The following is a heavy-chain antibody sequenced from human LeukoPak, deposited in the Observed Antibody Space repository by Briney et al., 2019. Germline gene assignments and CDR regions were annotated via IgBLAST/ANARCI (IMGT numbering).Heavy chain of an antibody. Sequence: GGSLRLSCTASGFTFSNFGMSWVRQAPGKGLEWVSHLTGSGGSTYYAGSVKGRFTISRDNSKNTLYLQMNSLRAEDTAVYYCAKRNYFGAGTYSFDFWGQGTPVTVSS. V-gene: IGHV3-23*01. D-gene: IGHD3-10*01. CDR2: LTGSGGST. CDR3: AKRNYFGAGTYSFDF. CDR1: GFTFSNFG. J-gene: IGHJ4*02.